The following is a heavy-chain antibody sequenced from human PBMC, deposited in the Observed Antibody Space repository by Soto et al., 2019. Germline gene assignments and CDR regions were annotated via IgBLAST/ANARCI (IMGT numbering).Heavy chain of an antibody. D-gene: IGHD3-3*01. Sequence: GGSLRLSCAASGFTFSSYGMHWVRQAPGKGLEWVAVISYDGSNKYYADSVKGRFTISRDNSKNTLYLQMNSLRAEDTAVYYCAKEFDFWSGYYLKPDYYYYGMDVWGQGTTVTVSS. CDR2: ISYDGSNK. CDR1: GFTFSSYG. CDR3: AKEFDFWSGYYLKPDYYYYGMDV. V-gene: IGHV3-30*18. J-gene: IGHJ6*02.